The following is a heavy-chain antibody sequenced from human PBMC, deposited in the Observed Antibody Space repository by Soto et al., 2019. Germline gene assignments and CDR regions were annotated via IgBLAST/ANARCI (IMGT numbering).Heavy chain of an antibody. V-gene: IGHV5-51*01. CDR2: IYPGDSDT. CDR1: GYSFTSYW. Sequence: GEALKISCKGSGYSFTSYWIGWVRQMPGKGLEGMGIIYPGDSDTRYSPSFQGQVTISADKSISPASLQWSSLKASDTAMYYCARHQGLAPYYYYGMDVWGQGTTVTVSS. J-gene: IGHJ6*02. CDR3: ARHQGLAPYYYYGMDV.